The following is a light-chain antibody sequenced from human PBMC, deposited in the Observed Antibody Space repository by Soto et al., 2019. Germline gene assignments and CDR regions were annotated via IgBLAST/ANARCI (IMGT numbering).Light chain of an antibody. CDR3: QQRSNWPPLT. CDR2: DAS. V-gene: IGKV3-11*01. Sequence: EIVLTQSPATLSLSPGERATLSCWASQSVSNYLAWYQQKPGQAPRLLIYDASNRATGIPARFSGSGSGTDFTLTISSLEPEDFAVYYCQQRSNWPPLTFGGGTKVDIK. J-gene: IGKJ4*01. CDR1: QSVSNY.